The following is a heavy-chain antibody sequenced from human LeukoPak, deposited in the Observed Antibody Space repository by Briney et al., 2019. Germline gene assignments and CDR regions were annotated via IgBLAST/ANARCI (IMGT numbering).Heavy chain of an antibody. V-gene: IGHV4-59*01. J-gene: IGHJ6*03. Sequence: PSESLSLTCTVSGGSISSYYWSWIRQPPGKGLEWIGYIYYSGSTNYNPSLKSRVTISVDTSKNQFSLKLSSVTAADTAVYYCARDNRGVNGLYYYYYMDVWGKGTTVTVSS. CDR2: IYYSGST. CDR1: GGSISSYY. CDR3: ARDNRGVNGLYYYYYMDV. D-gene: IGHD3-10*01.